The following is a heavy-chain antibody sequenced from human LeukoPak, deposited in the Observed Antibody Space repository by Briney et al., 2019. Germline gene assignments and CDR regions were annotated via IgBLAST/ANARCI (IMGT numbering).Heavy chain of an antibody. Sequence: GGSLRLSCAASGFTFSSFEMNWVRQAPGRGLEWLSHISTSGGTKYYADSVKGRFTISRDDAENSVYLQMSGLTAEDTGLYYCARDATTAVGWVYMDVWGKGTTVTISS. V-gene: IGHV3-48*03. CDR2: ISTSGGTK. D-gene: IGHD6-13*01. CDR1: GFTFSSFE. CDR3: ARDATTAVGWVYMDV. J-gene: IGHJ6*03.